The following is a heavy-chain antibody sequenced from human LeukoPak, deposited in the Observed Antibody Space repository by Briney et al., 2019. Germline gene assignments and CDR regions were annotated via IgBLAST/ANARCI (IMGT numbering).Heavy chain of an antibody. J-gene: IGHJ6*03. CDR3: AREQPGRGPFCSRLYYYYYYMDF. V-gene: IGHV4-59*01. CDR2: IYYSGST. Sequence: SETLFLTCTGSGGSISSYYWSWIRQPPGKGLERIGYIYYSGSTNYKPSLKSRVTRAVDTSKNLFSLKLSSVTAADTAVYYCAREQPGRGPFCSRLYYYYYYMDFWGKGTTVTVSS. D-gene: IGHD2-2*01. CDR1: GGSISSYY.